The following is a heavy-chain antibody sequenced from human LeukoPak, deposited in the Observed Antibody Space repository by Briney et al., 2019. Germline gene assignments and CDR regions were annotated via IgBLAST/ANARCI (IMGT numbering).Heavy chain of an antibody. Sequence: ASVKVSCKDSGYTFTDYYMHWVRQAPGPGLEWMGWINPNSGGTNDAQKFQGRVTMTRDTSISTAYMELSRLRSDDTAVYYCVKGSLGGFVDYWGQGTLVTVSS. J-gene: IGHJ4*02. D-gene: IGHD1-26*01. CDR1: GYTFTDYY. V-gene: IGHV1-2*02. CDR3: VKGSLGGFVDY. CDR2: INPNSGGT.